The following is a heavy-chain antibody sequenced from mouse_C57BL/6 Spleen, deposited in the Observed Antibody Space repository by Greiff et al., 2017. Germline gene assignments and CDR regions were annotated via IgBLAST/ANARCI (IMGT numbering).Heavy chain of an antibody. CDR2: INPNNGGT. V-gene: IGHV1-18*01. J-gene: IGHJ3*01. CDR3: ARGLHYYGSRAY. D-gene: IGHD1-1*01. Sequence: VQLQQSGPELVKPGASVKIPCKASGYTFTDYNMAWVQQSHGKSLEWIGDINPNNGGTIYNQKFKGKATLTVDKSSSTAYMELRSLTSEDTAVYYSARGLHYYGSRAYWGQGTLVTVSA. CDR1: GYTFTDYN.